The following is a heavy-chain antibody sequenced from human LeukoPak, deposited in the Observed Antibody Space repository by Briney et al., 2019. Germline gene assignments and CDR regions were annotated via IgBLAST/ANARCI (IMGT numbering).Heavy chain of an antibody. Sequence: GGSLRLSCAASGFTFSSYAMSWVRQAPGKGLEWVAKIKQDGSEKYYVDSVKGRFTISRDNAKNSLYLQMNSLRAEDTSVYYCARDSNNYYYYMDVWGKGTTVTVSS. CDR3: ARDSNNYYYYMDV. J-gene: IGHJ6*03. CDR1: GFTFSSYA. V-gene: IGHV3-7*01. D-gene: IGHD3-3*02. CDR2: IKQDGSEK.